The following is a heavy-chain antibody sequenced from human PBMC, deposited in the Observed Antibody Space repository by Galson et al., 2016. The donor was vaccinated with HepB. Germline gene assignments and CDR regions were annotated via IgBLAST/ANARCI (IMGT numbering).Heavy chain of an antibody. CDR3: ASAPEDYDFWRGYSSGYFDS. D-gene: IGHD3/OR15-3a*01. CDR1: GGSISGSSRY. CDR2: IYDSGMT. V-gene: IGHV4-39*06. Sequence: SETLSLTCMVSGGSISGSSRYWGWIRQPPGKGLEWIGTIYDSGMTYGSLSLKSRVTISVDTSKNLFALKLSSVTAADTAVYYCASAPEDYDFWRGYSSGYFDSWGQGTLVTVSS. J-gene: IGHJ4*02.